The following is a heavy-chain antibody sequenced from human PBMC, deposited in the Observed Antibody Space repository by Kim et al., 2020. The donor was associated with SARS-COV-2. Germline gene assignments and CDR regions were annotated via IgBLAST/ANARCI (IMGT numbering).Heavy chain of an antibody. Sequence: GGSLRLSCAASGFTFSSYWMSWVRQAPGKGLEWVANIKQDGSEKYYVDSVKGRFTISRDNAKNSLYLQMNSLRAEDTAVYYCARVYYDFWSGYHMHYYYGMDVWGQGTTVTVSS. CDR2: IKQDGSEK. D-gene: IGHD3-3*01. CDR1: GFTFSSYW. CDR3: ARVYYDFWSGYHMHYYYGMDV. J-gene: IGHJ6*02. V-gene: IGHV3-7*04.